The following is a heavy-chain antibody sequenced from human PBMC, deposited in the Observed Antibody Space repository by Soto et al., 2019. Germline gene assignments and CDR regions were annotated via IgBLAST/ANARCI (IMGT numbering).Heavy chain of an antibody. D-gene: IGHD3-22*01. J-gene: IGHJ3*02. CDR2: ISSSSSYT. Sequence: QVQLVESGGGLVKPGGSLRLSCAASGFTFSDYYMSWLRQAPGKGLEWVSYISSSSSYTNYADSVKGRFTISRDKAKNSLYLQMNSLRAEDTAVYYCARGTSDSSGTDAFDIWGQGTMVTVSS. CDR3: ARGTSDSSGTDAFDI. CDR1: GFTFSDYY. V-gene: IGHV3-11*06.